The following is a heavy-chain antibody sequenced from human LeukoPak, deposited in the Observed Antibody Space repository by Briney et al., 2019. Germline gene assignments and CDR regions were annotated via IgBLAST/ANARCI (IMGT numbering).Heavy chain of an antibody. CDR2: IYPGDSDI. D-gene: IGHD1-26*01. J-gene: IGHJ3*01. CDR1: GYRFTNYW. Sequence: GESLKISCKGSGYRFTNYWIGWVRQMPGEGLEWMGIIYPGDSDIRYSPSFQGQVSMSADKSITTAYLQWSSLKASDTAMYSCVRKATTSEAFDFRGQGTLVTVSS. CDR3: VRKATTSEAFDF. V-gene: IGHV5-51*01.